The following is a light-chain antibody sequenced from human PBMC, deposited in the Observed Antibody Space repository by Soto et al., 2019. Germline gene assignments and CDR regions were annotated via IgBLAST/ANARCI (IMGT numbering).Light chain of an antibody. CDR1: SSDVGGYDY. V-gene: IGLV2-14*03. J-gene: IGLJ2*01. Sequence: QSALTQPASVSGSPGQSITISCTGTSSDVGGYDYVSWYQQYPGKAPKLMIYDVSNRPSGVSNRFSGSKSGKTASLTISGLQAEDEADYYCSSYSSSSTLVVFGGGTKVTVL. CDR2: DVS. CDR3: SSYSSSSTLVV.